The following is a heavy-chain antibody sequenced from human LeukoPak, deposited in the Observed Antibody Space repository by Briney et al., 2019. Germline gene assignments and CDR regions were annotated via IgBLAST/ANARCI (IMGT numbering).Heavy chain of an antibody. D-gene: IGHD5-24*01. CDR1: GGSISSYS. CDR3: ARRRREISTITEDNWLDP. CDR2: IYSSGST. Sequence: PETPSRTRTVSGGSISSYSGNWIRQPPGKGLEWIGRIYSSGSTIYNPSLKSRVTISVETSKNQFSLELSSVTAANTAVYYCARRRREISTITEDNWLDPWGQGTLVTVSS. V-gene: IGHV4-59*08. J-gene: IGHJ5*02.